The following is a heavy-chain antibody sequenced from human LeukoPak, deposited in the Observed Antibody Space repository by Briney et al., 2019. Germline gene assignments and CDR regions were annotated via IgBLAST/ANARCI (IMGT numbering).Heavy chain of an antibody. Sequence: PGGSLRLSCAASGLTFSSYEMNWVRQAPGEGLEWISYISSSGNTVKYADSVKGRFTISRDNAKNSLYLQMNSLRVEDTAVYYCTRDQEGSAVEFDFWGQGTLVTVSS. CDR3: TRDQEGSAVEFDF. CDR2: ISSSGNTV. J-gene: IGHJ4*02. CDR1: GLTFSSYE. V-gene: IGHV3-48*03. D-gene: IGHD3/OR15-3a*01.